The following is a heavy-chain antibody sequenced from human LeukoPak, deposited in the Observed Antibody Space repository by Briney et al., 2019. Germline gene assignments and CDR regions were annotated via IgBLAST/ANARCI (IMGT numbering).Heavy chain of an antibody. V-gene: IGHV3-21*01. Sequence: PGGSLRLSCAASGFTFSNYNMNWVRQAPGKGLEWVSSITSSSTYIYYADSVKGRFTISRDNSKNTLYLQMNSLRAEDTAVYYCAKDWTDDYAYYFDYWGQGTLVTVSS. J-gene: IGHJ4*02. CDR2: ITSSSTYI. CDR3: AKDWTDDYAYYFDY. CDR1: GFTFSNYN. D-gene: IGHD4-17*01.